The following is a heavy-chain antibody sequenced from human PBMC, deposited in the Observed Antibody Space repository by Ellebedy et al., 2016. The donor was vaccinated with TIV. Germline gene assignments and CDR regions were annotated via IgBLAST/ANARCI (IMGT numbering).Heavy chain of an antibody. D-gene: IGHD1-26*01. CDR3: ARDKYGSYDY. J-gene: IGHJ4*02. Sequence: GESLKISXAASGFTFSDHYMDWVRQAPGKGLEWVGRSKNKVNSYSAHYAASVKDRFTISRDDSKDFLYLQMNSLKTEDTAVYCCARDKYGSYDYWGQGTLVTVSS. V-gene: IGHV3-72*01. CDR2: SKNKVNSYSA. CDR1: GFTFSDHY.